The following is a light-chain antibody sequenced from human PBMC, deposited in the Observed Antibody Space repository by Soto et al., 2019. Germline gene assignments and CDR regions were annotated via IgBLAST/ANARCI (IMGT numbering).Light chain of an antibody. CDR2: SNN. J-gene: IGLJ1*01. CDR1: SSNIGSKT. Sequence: QAVLTQPPSTSGTPGQRVTISCSGSSSNIGSKTVNWYQHFPGTAPKLLSYSNNQRPSGVPDRFSGSKSGTSASLAVSGLRSEDEADYYCAAWDDSLNGYVFGTGTKLTVL. V-gene: IGLV1-44*01. CDR3: AAWDDSLNGYV.